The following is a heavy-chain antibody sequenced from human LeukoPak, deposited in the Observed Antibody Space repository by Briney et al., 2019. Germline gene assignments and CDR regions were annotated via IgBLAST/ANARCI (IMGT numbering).Heavy chain of an antibody. CDR2: ISYDGSNK. CDR1: GFTFSSYW. Sequence: GGSLRLSFAASGFTFSSYWMHWVRQAPGKGLEWVAVISYDGSNKYYADSVKGRFTISRDNSKNTLYLQMNSLRAEDTAVYYCARGYSYGCFDYWGQGTLVTVSS. D-gene: IGHD5-18*01. V-gene: IGHV3-30-3*01. J-gene: IGHJ4*02. CDR3: ARGYSYGCFDY.